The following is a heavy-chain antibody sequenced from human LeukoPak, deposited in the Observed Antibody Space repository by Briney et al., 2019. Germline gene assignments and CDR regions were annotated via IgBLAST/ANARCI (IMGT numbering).Heavy chain of an antibody. CDR1: GFTFSSYS. CDR3: AGGTGWLPDS. V-gene: IGHV3-7*01. D-gene: IGHD5-12*01. CDR2: IKQDGSEK. Sequence: GGSLRLSCAASGFTFSSYSMNWVRQAPGKGLEWVAIIKQDGSEKLYVDSVKGRFTISRDNAKNSLYLHMNSLRADDTAVYYCAGGTGWLPDSWGQGTPVTVSS. J-gene: IGHJ4*02.